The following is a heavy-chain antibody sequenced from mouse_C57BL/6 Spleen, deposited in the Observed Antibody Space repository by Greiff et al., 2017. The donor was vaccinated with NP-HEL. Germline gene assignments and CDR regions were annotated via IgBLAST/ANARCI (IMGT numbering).Heavy chain of an antibody. Sequence: VKVVESGPGLVAPSQSLSITCTVSGFSLTSYAISWVRQPPGKGLEWLGVIWTCGGTNYNSALKSRLSISKDNSKSQVFLKMNSLQTDDTARYYCARNSDDGYYVLYYFDYWGQGTTLTVSS. J-gene: IGHJ2*01. CDR3: ARNSDDGYYVLYYFDY. D-gene: IGHD2-3*01. CDR2: IWTCGGT. V-gene: IGHV2-9-1*01. CDR1: GFSLTSYA.